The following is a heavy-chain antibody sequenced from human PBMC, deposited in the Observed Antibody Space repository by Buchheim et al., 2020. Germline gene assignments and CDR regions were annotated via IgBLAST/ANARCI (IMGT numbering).Heavy chain of an antibody. Sequence: QVQLVQSGAEVKKPGASVKVSCKASGYTFTSYDINWVRQATGQGLEWMGWMNPNSGNTGYAQKFQGRVTMTRNTSISKAYMELSSLRSEDTAVYYCARGVYYDFWSGYYTHASDYWGQGTL. V-gene: IGHV1-8*01. CDR2: MNPNSGNT. D-gene: IGHD3-3*01. J-gene: IGHJ4*02. CDR1: GYTFTSYD. CDR3: ARGVYYDFWSGYYTHASDY.